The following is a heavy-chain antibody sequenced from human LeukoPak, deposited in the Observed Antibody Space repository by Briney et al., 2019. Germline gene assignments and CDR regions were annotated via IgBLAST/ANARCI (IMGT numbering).Heavy chain of an antibody. J-gene: IGHJ4*02. CDR1: GGSISSSN. CDR3: ARDLSDYGDSSPSGSRDY. Sequence: GTLSLTCAVSGGSISSSNWWSWVRQPPGKGLEWVSSISSSSSYIYYADSVKGRFTISRDNAKNSLYLQMNSLRAEDTAVYYCARDLSDYGDSSPSGSRDYWGQGTLVTVSS. D-gene: IGHD4-17*01. CDR2: ISSSSSYI. V-gene: IGHV3-21*01.